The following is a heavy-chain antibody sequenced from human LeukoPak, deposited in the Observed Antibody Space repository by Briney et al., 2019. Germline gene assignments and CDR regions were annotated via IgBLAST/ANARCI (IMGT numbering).Heavy chain of an antibody. Sequence: PGGSLRLSCAASGFTFSSYAMHWVRQAPGKGLEWVAVISYDGSNKYYADSVKGRFTISRDNSKNTLYLQINSLRAEDTAVYYCARDIGRGAVAGTDVDYWGQGTLVTVSS. V-gene: IGHV3-30-3*01. J-gene: IGHJ4*02. CDR3: ARDIGRGAVAGTDVDY. CDR2: ISYDGSNK. D-gene: IGHD6-19*01. CDR1: GFTFSSYA.